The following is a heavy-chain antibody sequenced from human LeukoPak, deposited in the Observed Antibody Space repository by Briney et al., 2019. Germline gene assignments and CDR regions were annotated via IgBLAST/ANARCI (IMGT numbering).Heavy chain of an antibody. V-gene: IGHV3-74*01. Sequence: GGSLRLSCAASGFTFCNSWVHWVRQAPGKGLVWVSLINADGSTATYADSVKGRFTISRDNARNTLSLQMNSLTIEDTAVYYCVVVVEPPDSDGFDVWGQGTMITVSS. D-gene: IGHD1-14*01. CDR1: GFTFCNSW. CDR3: VVVVEPPDSDGFDV. J-gene: IGHJ3*01. CDR2: INADGSTA.